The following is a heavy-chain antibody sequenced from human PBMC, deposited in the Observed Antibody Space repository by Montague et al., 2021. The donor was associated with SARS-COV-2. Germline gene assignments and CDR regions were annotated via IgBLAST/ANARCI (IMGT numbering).Heavy chain of an antibody. V-gene: IGHV4-59*08. Sequence: SETLSLTCTVSGGSISSYYWSWIRQPPGRGLQWIGYTSYSGSTNYNPSLKSRVTISVDTSKNHFTLRLSSVTAADTAVYYCARHLKVSYYIAAAGAHDYWGQGTLVTVSS. CDR1: GGSISSYY. D-gene: IGHD6-13*01. CDR3: ARHLKVSYYIAAAGAHDY. CDR2: TSYSGST. J-gene: IGHJ4*02.